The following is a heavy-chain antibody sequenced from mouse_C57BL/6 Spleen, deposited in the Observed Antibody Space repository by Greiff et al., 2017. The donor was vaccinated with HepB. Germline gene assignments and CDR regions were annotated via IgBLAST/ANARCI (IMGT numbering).Heavy chain of an antibody. D-gene: IGHD2-4*01. Sequence: QVQLQQPGAELVKPGASVKLSCKASGYTFTSYWMQWVKQRPGQGLEWIGEIDPSDSYTNYNQKFKGKATLTVDTSSSTAYMQLSSLTSEDSAVYYCARRNYDYGRFAYWGQGTLVTVSA. CDR1: GYTFTSYW. V-gene: IGHV1-50*01. CDR2: IDPSDSYT. J-gene: IGHJ3*01. CDR3: ARRNYDYGRFAY.